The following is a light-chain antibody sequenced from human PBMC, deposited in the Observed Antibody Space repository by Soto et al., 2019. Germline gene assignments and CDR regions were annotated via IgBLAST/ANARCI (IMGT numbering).Light chain of an antibody. CDR2: GNS. Sequence: QSVLTQPPSVSGSPGQRVTISCTGSSSNIGAGYDVHWYQQLPGTAPKLLIYGNSNRPSGVPDRFSGSKSGTSASLPITGLQAEDEADYYCQYYDSSLSGSVFGGGTKVTVL. CDR3: QYYDSSLSGSV. CDR1: SSNIGAGYD. J-gene: IGLJ3*02. V-gene: IGLV1-40*01.